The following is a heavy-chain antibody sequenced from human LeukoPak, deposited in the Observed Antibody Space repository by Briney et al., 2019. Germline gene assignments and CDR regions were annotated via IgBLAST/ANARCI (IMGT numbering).Heavy chain of an antibody. D-gene: IGHD4-17*01. J-gene: IGHJ5*02. V-gene: IGHV1-2*02. CDR1: GHTFNGYY. Sequence: GASVKVSCKASGHTFNGYYMRWVRQAPGQGLEWMGWINPNSGGTNYAQEFQGRVTMTRDTSISTAYMELSRLRSDDTAVYYCARVHYGEGVNWFDPWGQGTLVTVSS. CDR2: INPNSGGT. CDR3: ARVHYGEGVNWFDP.